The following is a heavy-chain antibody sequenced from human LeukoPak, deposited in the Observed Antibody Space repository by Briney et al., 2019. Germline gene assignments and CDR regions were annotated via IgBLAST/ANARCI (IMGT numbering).Heavy chain of an antibody. CDR3: TRGYGSQSYYYDY. V-gene: IGHV3-23*01. CDR2: ISGSGDST. D-gene: IGHD3-10*01. CDR1: GFTFSSYA. Sequence: GGSLRPSCAASGFTFSSYAMTWVRQAPGKGLEWVSAISGSGDSTHYADSVKGRLTISRDNSKNTLYLQMNSLRAEDTAVYYCTRGYGSQSYYYDYWGQGTLVTVSS. J-gene: IGHJ4*02.